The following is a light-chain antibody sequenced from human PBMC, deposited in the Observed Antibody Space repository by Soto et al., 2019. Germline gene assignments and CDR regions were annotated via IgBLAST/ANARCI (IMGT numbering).Light chain of an antibody. CDR3: SSYTSSSTYV. V-gene: IGLV2-14*01. J-gene: IGLJ1*01. CDR2: DVS. CDR1: SSDVGAYNY. Sequence: QSALTQPASVSGSPGQSITISCTGTSSDVGAYNYVSWYQQHPGKAPKLMIHDVSNRPSGVSNRFSGSKSGNTASLTISGLQAEDEADDYCSSYTSSSTYVFGTGTKVTVL.